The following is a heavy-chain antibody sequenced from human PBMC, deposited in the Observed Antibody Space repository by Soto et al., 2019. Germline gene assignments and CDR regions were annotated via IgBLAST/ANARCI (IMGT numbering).Heavy chain of an antibody. D-gene: IGHD3-10*01. Sequence: SETLSLTCAVSGDTISTGGYSWAWIRQPPGKALEWIGHTYHSGNPYYNPSLKSRVIISVDRSKNQFSLKLSSVTAADTAVYYCARHSYYYGSTYGCLLAPCGQGTLVTVSS. J-gene: IGHJ5*02. CDR2: TYHSGNP. V-gene: IGHV4-30-2*01. CDR3: ARHSYYYGSTYGCLLAP. CDR1: GDTISTGGYS.